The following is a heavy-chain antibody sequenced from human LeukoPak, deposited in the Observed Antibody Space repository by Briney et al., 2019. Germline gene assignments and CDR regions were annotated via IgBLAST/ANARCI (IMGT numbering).Heavy chain of an antibody. J-gene: IGHJ4*02. CDR2: INPNSGGT. CDR1: GYTFTGYY. D-gene: IGHD1-26*01. V-gene: IGHV1-2*02. Sequence: ASVKVSCKASGYTFTGYYMHWVRQAPGQGLEWMGWINPNSGGTNYAQKFQGRVTMTRGTSISTAYMELSRLRSEDTAVYYCARDSGSGSYFDYWGQGTLVTVSS. CDR3: ARDSGSGSYFDY.